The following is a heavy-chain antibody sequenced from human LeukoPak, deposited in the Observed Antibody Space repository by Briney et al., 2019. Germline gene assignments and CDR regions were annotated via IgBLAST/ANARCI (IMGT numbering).Heavy chain of an antibody. CDR1: GFTFSSYG. CDR3: AREISGSGWRQNYFDY. D-gene: IGHD6-19*01. CDR2: ISYDGSNK. Sequence: GRSLRLSCAASGFTFSSYGMHWVRQAPGKGLEWVAVISYDGSNKYYADSVKGRFTISRDNAKNSLYLQMNSLRAEDTAVYYCAREISGSGWRQNYFDYWGQGTLVTVFS. V-gene: IGHV3-30*03. J-gene: IGHJ4*02.